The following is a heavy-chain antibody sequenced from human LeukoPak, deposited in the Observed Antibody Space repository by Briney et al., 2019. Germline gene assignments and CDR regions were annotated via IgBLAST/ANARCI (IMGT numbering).Heavy chain of an antibody. CDR3: ARERVKPVLLWFGEFH. CDR1: GGSISSSSYY. CDR2: IYYSGST. V-gene: IGHV4-39*07. J-gene: IGHJ4*02. D-gene: IGHD3-10*01. Sequence: SETLSLTCTVSGGSISSSSYYWGWIRQPPGKGLEWIGSIYYSGSTYYNPSLKSRVTISVDTSKNQFSLKLSSVTAADTAVYYCARERVKPVLLWFGEFHWGQGTLVTVSS.